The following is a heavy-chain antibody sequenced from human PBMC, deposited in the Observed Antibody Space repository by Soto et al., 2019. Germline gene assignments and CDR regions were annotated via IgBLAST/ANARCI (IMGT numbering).Heavy chain of an antibody. D-gene: IGHD3-3*01. Sequence: QVQLVQSGAEVKTPGSSVTVSCTPSGGSFNDYAFSWVRQAPGQGLEWLGGIIPLFGTSDYSQSFRDRATITAVKSTSTVFLELRSLTSQDTAVYYCARLPLRITVFGKVLGYSDSRGQGSLITVSS. CDR1: GGSFNDYA. V-gene: IGHV1-69*06. CDR2: IIPLFGTS. J-gene: IGHJ4*02. CDR3: ARLPLRITVFGKVLGYSDS.